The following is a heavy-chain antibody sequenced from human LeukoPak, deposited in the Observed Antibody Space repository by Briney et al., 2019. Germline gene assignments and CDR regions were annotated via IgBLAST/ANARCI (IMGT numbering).Heavy chain of an antibody. CDR3: ARSYGGNFFDY. D-gene: IGHD4-23*01. J-gene: IGHJ4*02. CDR2: SRYNGIET. V-gene: IGHV3-30*02. CDR1: GFNFSSFG. Sequence: GGSLRLSCAASGFNFSSFGMHWVRQAPGKGLEWVAFSRYNGIETYFADSVKGRFTISRDNSKNTLYLQINSPRGDDSPVYFFARSYGGNFFDYWGQGTLVTVSS.